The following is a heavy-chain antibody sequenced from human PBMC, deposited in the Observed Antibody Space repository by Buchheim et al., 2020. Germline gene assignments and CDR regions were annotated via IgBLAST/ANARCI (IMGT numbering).Heavy chain of an antibody. Sequence: QVQLVESGGGVVQPGRSLRLSCAASGFTFSSYAMHWVRQAPGKGLEWVAVISYDGSNKYYADSVKGRFTISRDNSKNTLYLQMNSLRAEDTAVYYCARPMGYDSSGYYSAFDIWGQGT. V-gene: IGHV3-30-3*01. J-gene: IGHJ3*02. D-gene: IGHD3-22*01. CDR1: GFTFSSYA. CDR2: ISYDGSNK. CDR3: ARPMGYDSSGYYSAFDI.